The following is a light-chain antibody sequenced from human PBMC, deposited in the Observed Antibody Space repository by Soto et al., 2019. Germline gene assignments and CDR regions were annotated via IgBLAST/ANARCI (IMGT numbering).Light chain of an antibody. CDR1: QGIGDT. V-gene: IGKV3-15*01. CDR3: QQYSNWPPIT. Sequence: ITQSPSTLSASVGDRVTITCRASQGIGDTLAWYQHKPGQTPRLLIYDTSTRATGVPTRFSGSRSGAEFTLTISSLQSEDFAVYYCQQYSNWPPITFGQGTRLEI. CDR2: DTS. J-gene: IGKJ5*01.